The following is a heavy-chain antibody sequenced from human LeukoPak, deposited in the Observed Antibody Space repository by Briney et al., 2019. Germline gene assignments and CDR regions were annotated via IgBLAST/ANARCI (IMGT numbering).Heavy chain of an antibody. V-gene: IGHV1-69*01. CDR3: ARERKDYGGNSALDY. D-gene: IGHD4-23*01. Sequence: SVKVSCKASGGTFSSYAISWVRQAPGQGLEWMGGIIPIFGTANYAQKFQGRVTITADESTSTAYMELSSLRSEDTAVYYCARERKDYGGNSALDYWGQGTLVTVSS. CDR2: IIPIFGTA. CDR1: GGTFSSYA. J-gene: IGHJ4*02.